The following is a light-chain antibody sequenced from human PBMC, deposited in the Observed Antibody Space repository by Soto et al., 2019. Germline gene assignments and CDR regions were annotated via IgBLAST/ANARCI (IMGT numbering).Light chain of an antibody. CDR1: QSVSSSY. Sequence: EIVLTQSPGTLSLSPGERATLSCRASQSVSSSYLAWYQQTPGQAPRLLIYGASSRATGIPDRFSASGSGTDFTLTISRLEPEDFAVYYCQQYGSSPYTFGQGTGLEIK. CDR3: QQYGSSPYT. V-gene: IGKV3-20*01. J-gene: IGKJ2*01. CDR2: GAS.